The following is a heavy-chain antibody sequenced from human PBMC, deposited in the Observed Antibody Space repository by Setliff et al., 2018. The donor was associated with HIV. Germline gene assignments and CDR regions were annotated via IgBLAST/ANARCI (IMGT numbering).Heavy chain of an antibody. Sequence: ASVKVSCKASGYTFTSYAMNWVRQVPGQGLEWMGWINTNTGNPTYAQGFTGRFVFSLDTSVSTAFLQISSLKAEDTAVYFCAREKTLGALDIWGQGTMVTVSS. CDR1: GYTFTSYA. V-gene: IGHV7-4-1*02. CDR3: AREKTLGALDI. CDR2: INTNTGNP. J-gene: IGHJ3*02.